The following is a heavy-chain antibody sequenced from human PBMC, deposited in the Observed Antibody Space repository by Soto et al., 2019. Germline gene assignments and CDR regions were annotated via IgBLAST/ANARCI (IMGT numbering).Heavy chain of an antibody. D-gene: IGHD3-22*01. CDR3: ARVYDSSGYVNWFDP. J-gene: IGHJ5*02. V-gene: IGHV4-30-4*01. CDR1: GGSISSGDYY. Sequence: QVQLQESGPGLVKPSQTLSLTCTVSGGSISSGDYYWSWIRQPPGKGLEWIGYIYYSGSTYYIPSLKSRVTISVDTSKNQFSLKLSSVTAADTAVYYCARVYDSSGYVNWFDPWGQGTLVTVSS. CDR2: IYYSGST.